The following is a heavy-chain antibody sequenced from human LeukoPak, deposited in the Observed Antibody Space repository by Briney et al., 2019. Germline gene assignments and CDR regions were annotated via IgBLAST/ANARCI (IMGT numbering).Heavy chain of an antibody. J-gene: IGHJ4*02. CDR2: ISSSSSTI. CDR3: ASGVAAAAD. D-gene: IGHD6-13*01. V-gene: IGHV3-48*04. Sequence: GGSLRLSCAVSGFSFNTYWMTWVRQAPGKGLEWVSYISSSSSTIYYADSVKGRFTISRDNAKNSLYLQMNSLRAEDTAVYYCASGVAAAADWGQGTLVTVSS. CDR1: GFSFNTYW.